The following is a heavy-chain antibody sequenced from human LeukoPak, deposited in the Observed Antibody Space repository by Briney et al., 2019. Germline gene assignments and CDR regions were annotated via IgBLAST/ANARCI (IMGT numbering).Heavy chain of an antibody. CDR3: AKDSAAAGTSYFDY. CDR1: GFTFSSYA. J-gene: IGHJ4*02. Sequence: PGGSLRLSCAASGFTFSSYAMSWVRQAPGKGLEWVSAISGSGGSTYYADSVKGRFTISRDNSKNTPYLQMNSLRAEDTAVYYCAKDSAAAGTSYFDYWGQGTLVTVSS. CDR2: ISGSGGST. D-gene: IGHD6-13*01. V-gene: IGHV3-23*01.